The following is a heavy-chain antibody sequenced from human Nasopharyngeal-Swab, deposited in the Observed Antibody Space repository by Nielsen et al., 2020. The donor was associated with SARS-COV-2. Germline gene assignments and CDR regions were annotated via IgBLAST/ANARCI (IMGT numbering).Heavy chain of an antibody. CDR2: ISSSSSYI. V-gene: IGHV3-21*01. D-gene: IGHD6-13*01. CDR1: GFTFSSYS. J-gene: IGHJ6*02. Sequence: GGSLRLSCAASGFTFSSYSMNWVRQAPGKGLEWVSSISSSSSYIYYADLVKGRFTISRDNAKNSLYLQMNSLRAEDTAVYYCARVFNRVSEIAAADPNIYYYYGMDVWGQGTTVTVSS. CDR3: ARVFNRVSEIAAADPNIYYYYGMDV.